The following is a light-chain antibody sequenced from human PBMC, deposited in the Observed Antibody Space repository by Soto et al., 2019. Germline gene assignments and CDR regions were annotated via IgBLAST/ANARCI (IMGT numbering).Light chain of an antibody. CDR2: GAS. Sequence: EIVLTQSPGTLSLSPGERATLSCRASQSVSSSYLAWYQQKPGQAPRLLIYGASSRATGIPARFSGSGSGTDFTLTRSSLEPEDLAVYYCQMYGISLTVVPVIKVDIK. J-gene: IGKJ3*01. V-gene: IGKV3-20*01. CDR3: QMYGISLT. CDR1: QSVSSSY.